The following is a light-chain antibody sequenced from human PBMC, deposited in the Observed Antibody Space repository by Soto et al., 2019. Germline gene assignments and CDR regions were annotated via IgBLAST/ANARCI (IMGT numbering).Light chain of an antibody. CDR2: AAS. V-gene: IGKV1-39*01. J-gene: IGKJ1*01. Sequence: DIQMTQSPSSVSASVGDRVTITCRASRSISSYLNWYQQKPGKAPKLLIYAASSLQSGVPSRFSGSGSGTDFTLTISSLQPEDFATYYCQQSYSTPRTFGQGTKVEIK. CDR1: RSISSY. CDR3: QQSYSTPRT.